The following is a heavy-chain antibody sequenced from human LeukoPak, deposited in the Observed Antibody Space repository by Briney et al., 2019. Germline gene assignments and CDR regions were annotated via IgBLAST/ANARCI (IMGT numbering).Heavy chain of an antibody. CDR1: DFTFSTYA. V-gene: IGHV3-23*01. Sequence: GGSLRLSCAASDFTFSTYAMSWVRQAPGKGLEWVSTISGGGDATYYADSVKGRFTISRDNSKNTLYLQMNSLRAEDTAVYYCAKDSSMFRGPIVIYYFVFWGQGGLVTVSS. CDR2: ISGGGDAT. J-gene: IGHJ4*02. CDR3: AKDSSMFRGPIVIYYFVF. D-gene: IGHD3-10*01.